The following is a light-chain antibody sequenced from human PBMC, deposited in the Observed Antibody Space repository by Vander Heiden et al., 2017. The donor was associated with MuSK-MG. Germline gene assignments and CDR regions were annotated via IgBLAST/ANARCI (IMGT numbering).Light chain of an antibody. CDR3: VQALQRWT. CDR1: QSLLDSNGYNY. J-gene: IGKJ1*01. Sequence: DIVMTQSPLSLPVTPGEPASISCRSSQSLLDSNGYNYLDWYLQKPGQSPQLLIYLGSKRAYGVPDRFSGTGSGIDFTLKMIRGEAEDVGVYNCVQALQRWTFGQGTKVEIK. V-gene: IGKV2-28*01. CDR2: LGS.